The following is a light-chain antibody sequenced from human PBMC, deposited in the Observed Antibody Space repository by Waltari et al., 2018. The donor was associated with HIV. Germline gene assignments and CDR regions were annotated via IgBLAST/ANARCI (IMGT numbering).Light chain of an antibody. CDR1: QNIDTF. V-gene: IGKV1-39*01. J-gene: IGKJ3*01. CDR2: GAS. Sequence: DIQMTQSPPSLSASVGGRVTITCRPSQNIDTFVSWYQQKPGEAPRLLISGASAVQSGVPSRFSCSGSGTDFTLTISSLQPEDFATYFCLQTYITPLTFGPGTKVDVK. CDR3: LQTYITPLT.